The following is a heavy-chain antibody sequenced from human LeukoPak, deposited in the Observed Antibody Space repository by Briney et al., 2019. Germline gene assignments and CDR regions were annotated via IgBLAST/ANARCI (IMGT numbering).Heavy chain of an antibody. D-gene: IGHD1-26*01. J-gene: IGHJ4*02. Sequence: GGSLRLSCAASGFTFSNYAMSWVRQAPGKGLEWVSAISGSGDNTNYADSVKGRFTISRDNSKNTLYLQMNSLRAEDTAVYYCARDRVGATDYFDYWGQGTLVTVSS. CDR2: ISGSGDNT. CDR3: ARDRVGATDYFDY. V-gene: IGHV3-23*01. CDR1: GFTFSNYA.